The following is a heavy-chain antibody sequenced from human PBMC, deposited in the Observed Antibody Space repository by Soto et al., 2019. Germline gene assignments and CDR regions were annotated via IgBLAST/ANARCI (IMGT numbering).Heavy chain of an antibody. Sequence: QVQLQESGPGLVKPSGTLSLTCAVFGGSISNSNWWPWVRQPPGKGLVWIGEIFHSGSTNYNSSLMGRVTISVDKANNQFSLKLSSVTAADTAVYYCAHRPIVGAAIWGQGTLVTVSS. CDR1: GGSISNSNW. J-gene: IGHJ4*02. D-gene: IGHD1-26*01. V-gene: IGHV4-4*02. CDR3: AHRPIVGAAI. CDR2: IFHSGST.